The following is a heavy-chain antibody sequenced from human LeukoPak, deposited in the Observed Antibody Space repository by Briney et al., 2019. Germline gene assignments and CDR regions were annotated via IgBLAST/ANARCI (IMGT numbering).Heavy chain of an antibody. J-gene: IGHJ3*02. CDR2: IRSKANSYAT. V-gene: IGHV3-73*01. Sequence: GGSLRLSCAASGFTFSGSAMHWVRQASGKGLEWVGRIRSKANSYATAYAASVKGGFTISRDDSKNTAYLQMNSLKTEDTAVYYCTRHAERTTVTTNAFDIWGQGTMVTVSS. CDR1: GFTFSGSA. CDR3: TRHAERTTVTTNAFDI. D-gene: IGHD4-17*01.